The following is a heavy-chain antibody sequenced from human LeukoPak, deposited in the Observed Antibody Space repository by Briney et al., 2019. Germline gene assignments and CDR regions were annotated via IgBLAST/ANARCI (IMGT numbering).Heavy chain of an antibody. CDR2: ISSNGGST. CDR1: GFTFSSYA. D-gene: IGHD1-26*01. J-gene: IGHJ4*02. V-gene: IGHV3-64*01. CDR3: ARTSGSYVGPYQF. Sequence: PGDPLTLSCTASGFTFSSYAMHWLRQPPGKGLEYVSAISSNGGSTYYANSVKGRFTISRDNSKNTLYLQMGSLSADDMAVYCCARTSGSYVGPYQFWGQGTLVTVSS.